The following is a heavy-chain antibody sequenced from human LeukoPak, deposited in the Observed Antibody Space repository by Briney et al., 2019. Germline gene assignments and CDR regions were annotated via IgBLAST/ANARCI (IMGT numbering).Heavy chain of an antibody. CDR1: GYTFTGYY. V-gene: IGHV1-2*02. CDR2: INPNNGGA. D-gene: IGHD5-12*01. J-gene: IGHJ4*02. CDR3: ARDKYTGYETFDY. Sequence: ASVKVSCKASGYTFTGYYIHWVRQAPGQGLEWMGWINPNNGGANYAQKFQGRVTMTRDTSISTAYMELNRLTSDDTAVYYCARDKYTGYETFDYWGQGTPVTVSS.